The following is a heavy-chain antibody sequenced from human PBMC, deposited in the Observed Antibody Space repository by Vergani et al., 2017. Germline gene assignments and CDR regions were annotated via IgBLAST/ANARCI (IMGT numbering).Heavy chain of an antibody. V-gene: IGHV4-61*02. CDR2: IYTSGST. CDR1: GGSISSGSYY. Sequence: QVQLQESGPGLVKPSQTLSLTCTVSGGSISSGSYYWSWIRQPAGKGLEWIGRIYTSGSTNYNPSLKSRVTISVDTSKNQFSLKLSSVTAADTAVYYCARVSNVEGYSSSPSVFDYWGRGTLVTVSS. J-gene: IGHJ4*02. D-gene: IGHD6-13*01. CDR3: ARVSNVEGYSSSPSVFDY.